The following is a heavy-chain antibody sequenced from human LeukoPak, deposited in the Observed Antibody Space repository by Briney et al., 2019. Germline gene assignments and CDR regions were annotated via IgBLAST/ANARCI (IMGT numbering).Heavy chain of an antibody. CDR3: ARTVGATGAFDI. J-gene: IGHJ3*02. V-gene: IGHV1-18*01. CDR1: GYTFINYG. Sequence: GASVKASCKASGYTFINYGLTWVRHAPGHGFEWMGWISAYTGSTNYAQKLQGRVTMPTDPSTSTAYMDLRSLRSDDTAVYYCARTVGATGAFDIWGQGTMVIVSS. D-gene: IGHD1-26*01. CDR2: ISAYTGST.